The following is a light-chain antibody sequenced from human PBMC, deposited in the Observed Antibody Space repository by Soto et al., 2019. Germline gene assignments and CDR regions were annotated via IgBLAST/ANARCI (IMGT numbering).Light chain of an antibody. Sequence: QSALTQPPSASGSHGQSVTISCTGTSSDVGGYDYVSWYQQHPGKAPKLMIYEATKRPSGVPDRFSGSKSGNTASLTVSGLQDEDEAHYYCSAYAGRNNVIFGGGTKVTVL. CDR3: SAYAGRNNVI. V-gene: IGLV2-8*01. J-gene: IGLJ2*01. CDR1: SSDVGGYDY. CDR2: EAT.